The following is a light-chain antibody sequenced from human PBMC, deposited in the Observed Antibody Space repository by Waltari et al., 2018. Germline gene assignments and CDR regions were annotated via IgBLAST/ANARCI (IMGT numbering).Light chain of an antibody. J-gene: IGLJ3*02. CDR3: SSYTSNNAV. V-gene: IGLV2-14*03. CDR2: DVS. CDR1: SNDVGIHNF. Sequence: QSALTQPASVSGSPGQSITVSCTGISNDVGIHNFVSWYQHHPGKAPKVVIYDVSYRPSGVSDRFSGYKSGNTASLTISGLQAEDEADYYCSSYTSNNAVFGGGTKLTVL.